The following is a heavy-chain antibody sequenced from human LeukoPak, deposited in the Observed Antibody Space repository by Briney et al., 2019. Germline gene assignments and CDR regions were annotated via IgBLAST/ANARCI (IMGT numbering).Heavy chain of an antibody. CDR1: GGSISSYY. V-gene: IGHV4-59*01. CDR2: IYYSGST. Sequence: SETLSLTCTVSGGSISSYYWSWIRQPPGKGLEWIGYIYYSGSTNYNPSLKSRVTISIDTSKIQFSLKLSSVTAADTAVYYCASHTDYYGSGSHYWYFDLWGRGTLVTVSS. CDR3: ASHTDYYGSGSHYWYFDL. D-gene: IGHD3-10*01. J-gene: IGHJ2*01.